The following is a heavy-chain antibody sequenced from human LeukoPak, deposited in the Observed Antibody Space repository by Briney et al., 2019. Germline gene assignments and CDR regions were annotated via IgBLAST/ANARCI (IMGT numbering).Heavy chain of an antibody. J-gene: IGHJ4*02. D-gene: IGHD3-22*01. CDR3: ARDSSGYGY. V-gene: IGHV4-39*02. CDR1: GGSISSSSYY. Sequence: SETLSLTCTVSGGSISSSSYYWGWIRQPPGKGLEWIGSIYYSGSTYYNPSLKSRVTISVDTSKNQFSLKLSSVTAADTAVYYCARDSSGYGYWGQGTLVTVSS. CDR2: IYYSGST.